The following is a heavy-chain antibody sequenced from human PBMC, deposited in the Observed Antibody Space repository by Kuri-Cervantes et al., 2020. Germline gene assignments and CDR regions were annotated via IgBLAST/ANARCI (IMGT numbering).Heavy chain of an antibody. Sequence: GSLRLSCATSGFTFSNYAMSWIRQPPGKGLEWIGYIYYSGSTNYNPSLKSRVTISVDTSKNQFSLKLSSVTAADTAVYYCARLPVNYDFWSGRTLPDAFDIWGQGTMVTVSS. V-gene: IGHV4-59*01. CDR3: ARLPVNYDFWSGRTLPDAFDI. CDR1: GFTFSNYA. J-gene: IGHJ3*02. CDR2: IYYSGST. D-gene: IGHD3-3*01.